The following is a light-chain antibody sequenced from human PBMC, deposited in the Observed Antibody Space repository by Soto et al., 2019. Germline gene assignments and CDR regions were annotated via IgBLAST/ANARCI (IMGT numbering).Light chain of an antibody. CDR1: RDISTY. Sequence: DIQMTQSPSSLSASVGDRVTITCQASRDISTYLNGYQQKPGKAPKLLIYDVSNLDTGVPSRFSGSGSGTDYTFTINNLQPEDIATYYCQQYDSLPLTFGGGTKVEIK. V-gene: IGKV1-33*01. J-gene: IGKJ4*01. CDR3: QQYDSLPLT. CDR2: DVS.